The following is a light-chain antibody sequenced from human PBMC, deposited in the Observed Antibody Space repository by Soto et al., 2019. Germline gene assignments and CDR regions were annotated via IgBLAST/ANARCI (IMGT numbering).Light chain of an antibody. CDR1: QNVNNR. V-gene: IGKV3D-15*01. CDR3: QQYNYWPPKIT. Sequence: EILLTQSPGSLSVFPGERASLSCRASQNVNNRLAWYQQKAGQAPRLLISGASSRATGIPDRFSGSGSGADFTLTISRLESDDFAVYYCQQYNYWPPKITFGQGTRLEI. CDR2: GAS. J-gene: IGKJ5*01.